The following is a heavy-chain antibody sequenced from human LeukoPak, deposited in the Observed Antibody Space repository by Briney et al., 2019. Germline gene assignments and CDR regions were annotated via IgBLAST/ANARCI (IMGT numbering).Heavy chain of an antibody. CDR2: ISAYNGNT. D-gene: IGHD3-16*01. Sequence: GASVKVSCKASGYTFTSYGISWVRQAPGQELEWMGWISAYNGNTNYAQKLQGRVTMTTDTSTSTAYMELRSLRSDDAAVYYCARDFYDYVYYYYYYMDVWGKGTTVTVSS. CDR3: ARDFYDYVYYYYYYMDV. J-gene: IGHJ6*03. CDR1: GYTFTSYG. V-gene: IGHV1-18*01.